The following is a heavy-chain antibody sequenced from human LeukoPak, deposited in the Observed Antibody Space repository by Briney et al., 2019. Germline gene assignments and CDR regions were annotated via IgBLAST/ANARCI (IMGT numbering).Heavy chain of an antibody. Sequence: SQTLSLTCTVTGGSISNGGYYWSWIRQHPGKGLEWIGYIYYSGSTYYNPSLKSRVTISVDTSKNQFSLKLSSVTAADTAVYYCARDSGIAAAGTWFDPWGQGTLVTVSS. D-gene: IGHD6-13*01. CDR1: GGSISNGGYY. CDR3: ARDSGIAAAGTWFDP. J-gene: IGHJ5*02. V-gene: IGHV4-31*03. CDR2: IYYSGST.